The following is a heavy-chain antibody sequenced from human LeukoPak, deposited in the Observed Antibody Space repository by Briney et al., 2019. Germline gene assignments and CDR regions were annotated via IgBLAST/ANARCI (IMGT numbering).Heavy chain of an antibody. J-gene: IGHJ4*02. Sequence: GGSLRLSCAASGFTFSSYGMHWVRQAPGKGLEWVAVIWYDGSNKYYADSVKGRFTISRDNSKNTLYLQMNSLRAEDTAVYYCAKAAAGTYIDYWGQGTLVTVSS. CDR3: AKAAAGTYIDY. CDR2: IWYDGSNK. V-gene: IGHV3-33*06. D-gene: IGHD6-13*01. CDR1: GFTFSSYG.